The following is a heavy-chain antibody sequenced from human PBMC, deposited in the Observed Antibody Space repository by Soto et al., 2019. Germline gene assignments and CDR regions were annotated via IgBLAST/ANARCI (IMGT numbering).Heavy chain of an antibody. Sequence: SETLSLTCTVSGGSISSSSYYWGWIRQPPGKGLEWIGSIYYSGSTYYNPSLKSRVTISVDTSKNQFSPKLSSVTAADTAVYYCARVRPKGGWFDPWGQGTLVTVPQ. CDR1: GGSISSSSYY. CDR3: ARVRPKGGWFDP. J-gene: IGHJ5*02. V-gene: IGHV4-39*01. CDR2: IYYSGST. D-gene: IGHD3-10*01.